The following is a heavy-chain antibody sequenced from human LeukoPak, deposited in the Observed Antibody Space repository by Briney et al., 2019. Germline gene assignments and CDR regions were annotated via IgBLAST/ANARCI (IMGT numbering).Heavy chain of an antibody. D-gene: IGHD5-18*01. V-gene: IGHV4-59*01. CDR1: GGSFSGYY. J-gene: IGHJ4*02. CDR3: ARGASYVLFDY. Sequence: SETLSLTCAVYGGSFSGYYWSWIRQPPGKGLEWIGYIYYSGSTNYSPSLKSRVTISVDTSKNQFSLKLSSVTAADTAVYYCARGASYVLFDYWGQGTLVTVSS. CDR2: IYYSGST.